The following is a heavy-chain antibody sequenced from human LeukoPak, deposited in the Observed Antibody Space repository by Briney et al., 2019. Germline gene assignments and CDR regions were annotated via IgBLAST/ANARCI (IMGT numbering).Heavy chain of an antibody. V-gene: IGHV4-34*01. CDR2: INHSGST. J-gene: IGHJ4*02. Sequence: SETLSLTCAVSGYSISSGYYWSWIRQPPGKGLEWIGEINHSGSTNYNPSLKSRVTISVDTSKNQFSLKLSSVTAADTAVYYCARVGYYWSNDYWGQGTLVTVSS. D-gene: IGHD3-22*01. CDR1: GYSISSGYY. CDR3: ARVGYYWSNDY.